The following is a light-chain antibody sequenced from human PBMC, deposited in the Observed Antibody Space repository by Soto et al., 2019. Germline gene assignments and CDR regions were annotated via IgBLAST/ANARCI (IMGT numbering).Light chain of an antibody. CDR3: QQSYSTLFT. Sequence: DIQMTQSPSSLSASVGDRVTITCRASQTIIRYLNWYQQKPGRAPNLLIYAASSLLTGVPSRFSASGSGTEFTLTISSLQPEDSATYYCQQSYSTLFTFGPGTRVEIK. J-gene: IGKJ3*01. CDR1: QTIIRY. CDR2: AAS. V-gene: IGKV1-39*01.